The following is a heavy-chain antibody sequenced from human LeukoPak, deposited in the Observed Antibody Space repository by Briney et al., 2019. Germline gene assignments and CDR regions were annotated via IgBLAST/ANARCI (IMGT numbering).Heavy chain of an antibody. CDR3: ARDVWTGVAVSDY. CDR2: IKEDGSIQ. Sequence: GGSLRLSCVASGFTFSSYWMTWVRQAPGKGLEWLANIKEDGSIQYYLDSVRGRFTISRDNAKTSVYLQLNSLRADDTAVYYCARDVWTGVAVSDYWGQGTLVAVSS. J-gene: IGHJ4*02. CDR1: GFTFSSYW. D-gene: IGHD6-19*01. V-gene: IGHV3-7*01.